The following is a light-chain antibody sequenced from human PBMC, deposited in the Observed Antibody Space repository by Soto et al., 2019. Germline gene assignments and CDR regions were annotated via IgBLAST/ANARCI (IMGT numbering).Light chain of an antibody. V-gene: IGKV1-39*01. CDR1: QSISNY. CDR2: AAS. Sequence: DIQMTQSPSSLSASVGDRVTITCRASQSISNYLNWYQQKPGKAPKLLIYAASSMQSGVPSRFSGSGSETEYPLTISSLQPDDSATYYCQQSFSPLWTFGQGTKVEV. CDR3: QQSFSPLWT. J-gene: IGKJ1*01.